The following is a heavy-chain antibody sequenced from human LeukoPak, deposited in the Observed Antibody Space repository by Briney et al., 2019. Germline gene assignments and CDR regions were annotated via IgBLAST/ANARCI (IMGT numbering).Heavy chain of an antibody. CDR2: ISPDGSTT. D-gene: IGHD4-17*01. CDR3: ARDFVYGDSLEYFQD. V-gene: IGHV3-74*03. Sequence: GGSLRLSCAASGFTFSRYWMHWVRQAPGKGLMWVSRISPDGSTTLYADSVKGRFTISRDNAKNSLYLQINSLRAEDTAVYYCARDFVYGDSLEYFQDWGQGTLVTVSS. J-gene: IGHJ1*01. CDR1: GFTFSRYW.